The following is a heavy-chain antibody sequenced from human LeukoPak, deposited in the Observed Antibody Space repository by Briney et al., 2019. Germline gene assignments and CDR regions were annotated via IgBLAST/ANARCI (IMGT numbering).Heavy chain of an antibody. J-gene: IGHJ4*02. Sequence: KPSETLSLTCTVSGGSISSSSYYWGWIRQPPGKGLEWIGSIYYSGSTYYNPSLKSRVTISVDTSKNQFSLKLSSVTAADTAVYYCARLLPLWFGESFDYWGQGTLVTVSS. CDR3: ARLLPLWFGESFDY. CDR2: IYYSGST. D-gene: IGHD3-10*01. V-gene: IGHV4-39*01. CDR1: GGSISSSSYY.